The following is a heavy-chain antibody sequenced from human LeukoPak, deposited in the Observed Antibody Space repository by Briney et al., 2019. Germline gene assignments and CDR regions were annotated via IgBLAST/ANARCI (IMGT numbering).Heavy chain of an antibody. V-gene: IGHV3-11*01. D-gene: IGHD6-13*01. CDR2: ISSSGSTI. J-gene: IGHJ4*02. CDR3: ARASSSWLYYFDY. CDR1: GSTFSDCY. Sequence: PGGSLRLSCAASGSTFSDCYMSWIRQAPGKGLEWVSYISSSGSTIYYADSVKGRFTISRDNAKNSLYLQMNSLRAEDTAVYYCARASSSWLYYFDYWGQGTLVTVSS.